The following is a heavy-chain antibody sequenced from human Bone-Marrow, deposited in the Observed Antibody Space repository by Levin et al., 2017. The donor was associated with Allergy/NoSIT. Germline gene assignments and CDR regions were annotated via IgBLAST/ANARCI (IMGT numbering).Heavy chain of an antibody. CDR2: ISNNGRYT. D-gene: IGHD3-3*01. Sequence: GESLKISCSASGFTFSNHAMHWVRQAPGKGLEYVSGISNNGRYTYYADSVTTRFTISRDNSKKTLYLQMSSLRPEDTSVYYCVKEYRITIFGVVPAFDTWGLGTLVTVSS. V-gene: IGHV3-64D*06. CDR3: VKEYRITIFGVVPAFDT. CDR1: GFTFSNHA. J-gene: IGHJ3*02.